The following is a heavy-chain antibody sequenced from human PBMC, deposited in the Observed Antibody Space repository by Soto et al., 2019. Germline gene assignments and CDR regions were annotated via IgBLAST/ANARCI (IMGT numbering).Heavy chain of an antibody. D-gene: IGHD3-22*01. V-gene: IGHV3-73*01. CDR3: ARNRERYYYDSSGDNWFDP. CDR1: GFTFSGSA. Sequence: QSGGSLRLSCAASGFTFSGSAMHWVRQASGKGLEWVGRIRSKANSYATAYAASFQGQVTISADKSISTAYLQWSSLKASDTAMYYCARNRERYYYDSSGDNWFDPWGQGTLVTVSS. J-gene: IGHJ5*02. CDR2: IRSKANSYAT.